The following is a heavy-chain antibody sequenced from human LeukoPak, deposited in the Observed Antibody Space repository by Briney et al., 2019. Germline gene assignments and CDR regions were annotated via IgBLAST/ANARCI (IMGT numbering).Heavy chain of an antibody. V-gene: IGHV3-21*01. J-gene: IGHJ4*02. CDR1: GFTFSSYS. Sequence: GGSLRLSCAASGFTFSSYSMNWVRQATGKGLEWVSSIRSSSSYKYYTESEKGRFTISRDKAKNSLCLQMNSLRAEDTAVYYCARDQPYPGYGYFDYWGQGALVTVSS. CDR2: IRSSSSYK. D-gene: IGHD5-18*01. CDR3: ARDQPYPGYGYFDY.